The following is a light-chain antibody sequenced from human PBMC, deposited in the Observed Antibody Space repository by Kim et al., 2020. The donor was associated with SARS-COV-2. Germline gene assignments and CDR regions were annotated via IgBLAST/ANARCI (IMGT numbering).Light chain of an antibody. CDR2: DVN. J-gene: IGLJ2*01. V-gene: IGLV2-14*03. CDR1: SSDVGGYNY. CDR3: SSYTSSSTLI. Sequence: GPSITISCTGTSSDVGGYNYVSWYQQHPGKAPKIMIYDVNNRPSGVSNRFSGSKSGNTASLTISGLQDEDEADYYCSSYTSSSTLIFGGGTQLTVL.